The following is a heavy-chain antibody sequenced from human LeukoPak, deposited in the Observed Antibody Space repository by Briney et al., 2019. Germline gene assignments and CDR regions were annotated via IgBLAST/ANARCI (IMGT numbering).Heavy chain of an antibody. D-gene: IGHD2-15*01. CDR1: GFTFMTYG. Sequence: GGSLRLSCATSGFTFMTYGFHWVRQAPGKGLEWVAVIWSDGSKQYYADSVKGRFTISRDSSDSTVHLHMNSLRVEDTAVYYCARESAGISSDIWGQGTMVTVSS. CDR3: ARESAGISSDI. J-gene: IGHJ3*02. CDR2: IWSDGSKQ. V-gene: IGHV3-33*01.